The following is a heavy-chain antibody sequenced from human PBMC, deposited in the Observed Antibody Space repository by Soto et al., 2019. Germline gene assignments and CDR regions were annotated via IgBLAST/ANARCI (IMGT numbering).Heavy chain of an antibody. Sequence: ASVKVSCEAFGGTFNSYTISWVRQAPRQGLEWMGRINPNSGGTNYAQKFQGWVTMTRDTSISTAYMELSRLRSDDTAVYYCARDKYSSGWDYGMDVWGQGTTVTVSS. CDR2: INPNSGGT. D-gene: IGHD6-19*01. CDR3: ARDKYSSGWDYGMDV. CDR1: GGTFNSYT. J-gene: IGHJ6*02. V-gene: IGHV1-2*04.